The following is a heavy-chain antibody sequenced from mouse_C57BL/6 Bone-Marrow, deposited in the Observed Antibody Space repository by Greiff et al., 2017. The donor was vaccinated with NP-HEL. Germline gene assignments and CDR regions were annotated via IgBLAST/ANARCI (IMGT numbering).Heavy chain of an antibody. V-gene: IGHV14-2*01. J-gene: IGHJ2*01. D-gene: IGHD4-1*01. CDR2: IDPADGDT. CDR1: GFNITDYY. CDR3: ARDWDENYFDY. Sequence: VQLQQSGAELVKPGASVKLSCTASGFNITDYYMHWVKQRTEQGLEWIGRIDPADGDTKYAPKFQGKATITADTSSNTAYLQLSSLTSEDTAVYYCARDWDENYFDYWGQGTTLTVSS.